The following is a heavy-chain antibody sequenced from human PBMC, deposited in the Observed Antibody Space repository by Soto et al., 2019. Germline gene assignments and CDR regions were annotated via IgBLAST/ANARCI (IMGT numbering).Heavy chain of an antibody. CDR3: SRQGPVFGPVTHFLWYFDV. CDR1: GFTFSAFN. CDR2: IGGKANSYAT. D-gene: IGHD3-3*01. V-gene: IGHV3-73*02. Sequence: EMQLVESGGGLVRPGGSLKLSCAASGFTFSAFNVHWVRQASGKGLEWIGHIGGKANSYATTFAASVKGRFTISRDDSKNTAYLQMNSLKTEDTAVYYCSRQGPVFGPVTHFLWYFDVWGRGTPVTVSS. J-gene: IGHJ2*01.